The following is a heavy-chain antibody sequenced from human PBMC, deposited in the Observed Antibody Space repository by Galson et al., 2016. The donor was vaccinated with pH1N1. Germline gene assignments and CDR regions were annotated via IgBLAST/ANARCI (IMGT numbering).Heavy chain of an antibody. V-gene: IGHV3-48*04. J-gene: IGHJ6*03. D-gene: IGHD3-10*01. Sequence: SLRLSCAASGFTFSSYSMNWVRQAPGKGLEWVSYISSSSSTIYYADSVKGRFTISRDNAKNSRYLQMNSLRAEDTAVYYCARDQGGYGSGSFPAYYYYMDVWGKGTTVTVSS. CDR1: GFTFSSYS. CDR3: ARDQGGYGSGSFPAYYYYMDV. CDR2: ISSSSSTI.